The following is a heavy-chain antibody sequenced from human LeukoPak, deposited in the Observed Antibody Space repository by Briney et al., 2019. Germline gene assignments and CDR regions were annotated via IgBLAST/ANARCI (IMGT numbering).Heavy chain of an antibody. CDR2: IYHSGSI. V-gene: IGHV4-38-2*01. CDR3: ARHEAAMDIDY. D-gene: IGHD5-18*01. J-gene: IGHJ4*02. Sequence: PSETLSLTCAVSGHSISSGYYWGWIRQPPGKGLEWIGSIYHSGSIYYNPSLKSRVTISADTSKNQFSLKLSSVTAADTAVYYCARHEAAMDIDYWGQGTLVTVSS. CDR1: GHSISSGYY.